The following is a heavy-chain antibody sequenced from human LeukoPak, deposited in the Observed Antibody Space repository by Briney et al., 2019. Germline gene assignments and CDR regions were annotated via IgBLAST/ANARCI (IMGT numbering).Heavy chain of an antibody. D-gene: IGHD3-10*01. CDR3: ASPYGSGSYDGAFDI. V-gene: IGHV3-66*01. J-gene: IGHJ3*02. CDR2: IYSGGST. CDR1: GFTVSSNY. Sequence: GGSLRLSCAASGFTVSSNYMSWVRQAPGKGLEWVSVIYSGGSTYYADSVKGRFTISRDNSKNTLYLQMNSLRAEDTAVYYCASPYGSGSYDGAFDIWGQGTMVTVSS.